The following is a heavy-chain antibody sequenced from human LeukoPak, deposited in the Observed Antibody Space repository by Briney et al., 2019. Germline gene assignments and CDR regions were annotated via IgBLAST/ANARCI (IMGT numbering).Heavy chain of an antibody. CDR1: GFTFSSYG. CDR3: AKDSLPGWELQKGYDAFDI. CDR2: ISYDGSNK. J-gene: IGHJ3*02. D-gene: IGHD1-26*01. V-gene: IGHV3-30*18. Sequence: PGGSLRLSCAASGFTFSSYGMHWVRQAPGKGLEWVAVISYDGSNKYYADSVKGRFTISRDNSKNTLYLQMNSLRAEDTAVYYCAKDSLPGWELQKGYDAFDIWGQGTMVTVSS.